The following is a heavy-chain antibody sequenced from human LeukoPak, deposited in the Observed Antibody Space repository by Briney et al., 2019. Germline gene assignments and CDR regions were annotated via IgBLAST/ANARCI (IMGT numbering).Heavy chain of an antibody. J-gene: IGHJ6*03. CDR1: GFTFTNYA. CDR3: ARVGYCSSTSCQGTDYYYYMDV. CDR2: ISSSSSYI. V-gene: IGHV3-21*01. D-gene: IGHD2-2*01. Sequence: GGSLRLSCVASGFTFTNYAMNWVRQAPGKGLEWVSSISSSSSYIYYADSVKGRFTISRDNAKNSLYLQMNSLRAEDTAVCYCARVGYCSSTSCQGTDYYYYMDVWGKGTTVTVSS.